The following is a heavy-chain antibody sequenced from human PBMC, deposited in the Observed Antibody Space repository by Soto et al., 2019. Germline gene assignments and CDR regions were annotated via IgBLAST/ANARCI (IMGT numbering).Heavy chain of an antibody. J-gene: IGHJ4*02. V-gene: IGHV2-5*02. CDR1: GFSLTNNGVS. CDR3: AHRHAKYDFDY. Sequence: QITLKESCPTLVKPTQTLTLTCAFSGFSLTNNGVSVGWIRQPPGKALEWLAMIFWDDDERYSPSLRSRLTIIKDTPKNQVVLTMTNMDPMDTGTYYCAHRHAKYDFDYWGQGALVTVSS. CDR2: IFWDDDE.